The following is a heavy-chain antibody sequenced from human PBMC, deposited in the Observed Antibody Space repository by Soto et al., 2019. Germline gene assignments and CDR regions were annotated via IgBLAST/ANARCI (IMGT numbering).Heavy chain of an antibody. CDR2: ISSSSSTI. D-gene: IGHD3-22*01. V-gene: IGHV3-48*02. CDR1: GFTFSSYS. J-gene: IGHJ6*02. Sequence: EVQLVESGGGLVQPGGSLRLSCAASGFTFSSYSMNWVRQAPGKGLEWVSYISSSSSTIYYADSVKGRFTISRDNAKNSLYLQLNSLRDEDTAVYYSARNNTYYYDSSGRMDVWGQGTTVTVSS. CDR3: ARNNTYYYDSSGRMDV.